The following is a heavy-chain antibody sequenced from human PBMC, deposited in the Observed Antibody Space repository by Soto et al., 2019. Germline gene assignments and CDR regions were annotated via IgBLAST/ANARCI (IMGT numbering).Heavy chain of an antibody. CDR3: ARTYYYDSSGYYKQINYYYYGMDV. J-gene: IGHJ6*02. V-gene: IGHV4-59*01. D-gene: IGHD3-22*01. CDR2: IYYSGST. CDR1: GGSISSYY. Sequence: SETLSHTCTVSGGSISSYYWSWIRQPPGKGLEWIGYIYYSGSTNYNPSLKSRVTISVDTSKNQFSLKLSSVTAADTAVYYCARTYYYDSSGYYKQINYYYYGMDVWGQGTTVTAP.